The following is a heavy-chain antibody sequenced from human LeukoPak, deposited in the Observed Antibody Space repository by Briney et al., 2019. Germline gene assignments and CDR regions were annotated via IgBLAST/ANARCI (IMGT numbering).Heavy chain of an antibody. V-gene: IGHV3-23*01. CDR2: ISGSGGST. CDR3: ARIRGNLLLWFGELLPFDY. D-gene: IGHD3-10*01. J-gene: IGHJ4*02. CDR1: GFTFSSYA. Sequence: GGSLRLSCAASGFTFSSYAMSWVRQAPGKGLEWVSAISGSGGSTYYADSVKGRFTISRDNSKNTLYLQMNSLRAEDTAVYYCARIRGNLLLWFGELLPFDYWGQGTLVTVSS.